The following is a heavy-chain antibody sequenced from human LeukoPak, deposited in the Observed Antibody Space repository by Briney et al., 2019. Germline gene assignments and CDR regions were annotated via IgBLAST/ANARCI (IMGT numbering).Heavy chain of an antibody. CDR2: INPNSGGT. J-gene: IGHJ6*02. CDR3: ASIQYSSSWYSPAGHYYGMDV. D-gene: IGHD6-13*01. Sequence: GASVKVSCKASGYTFTGYYMHWVRQAPGQGLEWMGWINPNSGGTNYAQKFQGRVTMTRDTSISTAYMELSRLRSDDTAVYYCASIQYSSSWYSPAGHYYGMDVWGQGTTVTVSS. V-gene: IGHV1-2*02. CDR1: GYTFTGYY.